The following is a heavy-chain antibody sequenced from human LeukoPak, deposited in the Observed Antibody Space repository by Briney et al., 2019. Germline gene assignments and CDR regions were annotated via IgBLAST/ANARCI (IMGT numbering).Heavy chain of an antibody. V-gene: IGHV4-31*03. J-gene: IGHJ4*02. D-gene: IGHD3-10*01. CDR3: ARGPSGITMVRGVSRYFDY. CDR1: GGSISSGGYY. CDR2: IYYSGST. Sequence: PSETLSLTCTVSGGSISSGGYYWSWIRQHPGKGLEWIGYIYYSGSTYYNPSLKSRVTISVDTSKNQFSLKLSSVTAADTAVYYCARGPSGITMVRGVSRYFDYWGQGTLVTVSS.